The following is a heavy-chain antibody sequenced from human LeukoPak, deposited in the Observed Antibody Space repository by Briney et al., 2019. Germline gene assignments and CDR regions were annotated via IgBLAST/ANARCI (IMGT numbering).Heavy chain of an antibody. D-gene: IGHD3-16*01. CDR3: ARSTGPGGYFDF. CDR1: GYTFISEG. Sequence: ASVKVSCKASGYTFISEGIHWVRQAPGQRLEWMAWINTDNSNTKRSQTLLGRVTITRDTSATTAYMELSSLRFEDTAVYYCARSTGPGGYFDFWGQGTLVTVSS. V-gene: IGHV1-3*04. J-gene: IGHJ4*02. CDR2: INTDNSNT.